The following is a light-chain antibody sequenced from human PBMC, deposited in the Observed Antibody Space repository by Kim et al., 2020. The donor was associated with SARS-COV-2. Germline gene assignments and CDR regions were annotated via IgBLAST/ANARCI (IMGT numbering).Light chain of an antibody. CDR2: AAS. Sequence: PRERATPSCRASQSVSNNSAWYQQKPGQHPRLLIHAASTRATGIPPRFSGTGSGTEFTLTISSLQPDDFAIYYCQQYNYWPPATFGGGTKVDIK. CDR1: QSVSNN. J-gene: IGKJ4*01. CDR3: QQYNYWPPAT. V-gene: IGKV3-15*01.